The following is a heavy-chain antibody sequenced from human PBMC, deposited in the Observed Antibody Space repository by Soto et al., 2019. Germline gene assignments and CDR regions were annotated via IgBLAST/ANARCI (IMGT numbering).Heavy chain of an antibody. V-gene: IGHV1-18*01. CDR3: AREGGGHYGDYYFVY. CDR2: TSAYNGNT. J-gene: IGHJ4*02. CDR1: GYTFTSYG. D-gene: IGHD4-17*01. Sequence: ASVKVSCKASGYTFTSYGISWVRQAPGQGLEWMGWTSAYNGNTNYAQKLQGRVTMTTDTSTSTAYMELRSLRSDHTGAYYCAREGGGHYGDYYFVYWGQRTLVTVSS.